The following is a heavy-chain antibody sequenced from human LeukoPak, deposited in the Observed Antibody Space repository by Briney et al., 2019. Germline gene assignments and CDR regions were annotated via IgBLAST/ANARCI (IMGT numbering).Heavy chain of an antibody. J-gene: IGHJ5*02. Sequence: GGSLRLSCAASGFTFSSYWMSWVRQAPGKGLEWVANIKQDGSEKYYVDSVKGRFTISRDNAKNSLYLQMNSLRAEDTAAYYCARRFLVGPWLAYNWFDPWGQGTLVTVSS. CDR1: GFTFSSYW. V-gene: IGHV3-7*01. D-gene: IGHD6-19*01. CDR3: ARRFLVGPWLAYNWFDP. CDR2: IKQDGSEK.